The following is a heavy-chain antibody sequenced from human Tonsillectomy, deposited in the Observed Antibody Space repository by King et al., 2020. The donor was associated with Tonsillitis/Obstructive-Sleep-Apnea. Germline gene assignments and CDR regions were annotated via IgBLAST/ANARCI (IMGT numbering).Heavy chain of an antibody. V-gene: IGHV3-21*01. Sequence: QLVQSGGGLVKPGGSLRLSCAASGFTFSSFSMNWVRQAPGKGLEWLSSISSSSSYIYYADSVKGRFTISRDNAKNSLYLQMNSLRSEDTAVYYCARGDIVIVPSAIGDWGQGTLVTVSS. CDR3: ARGDIVIVPSAIGD. CDR2: ISSSSSYI. D-gene: IGHD2-2*02. J-gene: IGHJ4*02. CDR1: GFTFSSFS.